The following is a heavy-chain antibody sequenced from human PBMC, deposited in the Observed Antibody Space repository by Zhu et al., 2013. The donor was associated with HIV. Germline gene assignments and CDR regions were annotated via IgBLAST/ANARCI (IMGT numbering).Heavy chain of an antibody. CDR3: IRRAFYYDRSWFDP. Sequence: QVQLVQSGAEVKKPGSSVKVSCKASGGTFSNYTITWVRQAPGQGPEWTGGIIPIFGSANYAQRFQGRVTITADESTRTAYMELSTLRSEDTAVYYCIRRAFYYDRSWFDPWGQGTLVTGLL. D-gene: IGHD3-22*01. CDR1: GGTFSNYT. J-gene: IGHJ5*02. CDR2: IIPIFGSA. V-gene: IGHV1-69*01.